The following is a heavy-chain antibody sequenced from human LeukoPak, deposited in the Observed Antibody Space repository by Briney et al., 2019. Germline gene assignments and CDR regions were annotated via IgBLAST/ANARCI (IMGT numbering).Heavy chain of an antibody. CDR3: AKDRGSYCSGGSCYFYFDY. CDR2: ISGSGGST. Sequence: GGSLRLSCAASGFPLSTYWMSWVRQAPGKGLEWVSGISGSGGSTYYADSVKGRFTISRDNSKNTLYLQMNSLKAEDTAVYYCAKDRGSYCSGGSCYFYFDYWGQGTLVTVSS. J-gene: IGHJ4*02. D-gene: IGHD2-15*01. CDR1: GFPLSTYW. V-gene: IGHV3-23*01.